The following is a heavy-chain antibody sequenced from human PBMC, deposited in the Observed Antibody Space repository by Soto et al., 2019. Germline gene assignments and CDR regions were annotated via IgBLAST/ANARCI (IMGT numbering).Heavy chain of an antibody. D-gene: IGHD3-3*01. V-gene: IGHV3-23*01. CDR2: ISGSGGST. CDR3: ARKRGLRFLEWLLKPSANWYLDL. Sequence: PGGSLRLSCAASGFTFSNYAMSWVRQAPGKGLEWVSAISGSGGSTYYADSVKGRFTISRDSSKNTLYLQMNSLRAEDTAVYYCARKRGLRFLEWLLKPSANWYLDLWGRGTLVTVSS. CDR1: GFTFSNYA. J-gene: IGHJ2*01.